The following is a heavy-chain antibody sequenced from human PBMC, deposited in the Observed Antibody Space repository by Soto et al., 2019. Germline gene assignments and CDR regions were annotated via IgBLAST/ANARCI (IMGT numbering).Heavy chain of an antibody. J-gene: IGHJ4*02. CDR1: GFTFNKYA. CDR3: ARVGRGVGATYFFDY. D-gene: IGHD1-26*01. CDR2: MSYDGSNN. V-gene: IGHV3-30-3*01. Sequence: QVQLVESGGGVVQPGTFLRLSCVTSGFTFNKYAFQWVRQAPGKGLEWVAVMSYDGSNNYYADAVKGRFTISRDKSRNNLFLQMNSLRVEDTAVYYCARVGRGVGATYFFDYWGQGTLVTVSS.